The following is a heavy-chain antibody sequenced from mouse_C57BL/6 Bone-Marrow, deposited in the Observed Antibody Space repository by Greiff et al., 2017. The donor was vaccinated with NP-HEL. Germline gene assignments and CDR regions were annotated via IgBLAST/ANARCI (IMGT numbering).Heavy chain of an antibody. D-gene: IGHD1-1*01. CDR2: IYPRSGNP. V-gene: IGHV1-81*01. CDR1: GYTFTSYG. CDR3: ARRGSSYGFAY. Sequence: VQLQESGAELARPGASVKLSCKASGYTFTSYGISWVKQRNGQGLEWIGEIYPRSGNPYYNEKFKGKATLTADKSSSKAYMELRSLTSEDSAVYFGARRGSSYGFAYWGQETLVTVSA. J-gene: IGHJ3*01.